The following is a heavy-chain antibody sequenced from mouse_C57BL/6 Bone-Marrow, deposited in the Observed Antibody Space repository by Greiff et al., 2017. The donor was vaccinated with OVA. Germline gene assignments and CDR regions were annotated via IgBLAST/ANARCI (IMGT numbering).Heavy chain of an antibody. CDR1: GFTFSSYT. Sequence: DVHLVESGGGLVKPGGSLKLSCAASGFTFSSYTMSWVRQTPEKRLEWVATISGGGVNTYYPDSVKGRFTISRDNAKNTLYLQMSSLRSEDTALYYCAQLGRDYAMDYWGQGTSVTVSS. D-gene: IGHD4-1*02. CDR3: AQLGRDYAMDY. CDR2: ISGGGVNT. J-gene: IGHJ4*01. V-gene: IGHV5-9*01.